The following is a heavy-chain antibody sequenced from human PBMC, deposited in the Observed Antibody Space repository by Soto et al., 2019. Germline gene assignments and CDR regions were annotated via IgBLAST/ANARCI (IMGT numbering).Heavy chain of an antibody. V-gene: IGHV3-30*18. CDR2: ISFDGGNK. CDR1: GFDFNTYG. D-gene: IGHD6-13*01. CDR3: AKDSSVTAAGSGGGFAP. Sequence: QVQLVQSGGGVVQPGRSLRLSCAASGFDFNTYGLHWVRQVPGKGLEWVAGISFDGGNKYYADSVKGRFTISRDKSNNTLYLKMKSLGAEDTATYYWAKDSSVTAAGSGGGFAPWGQGTLVIVSS. J-gene: IGHJ5*02.